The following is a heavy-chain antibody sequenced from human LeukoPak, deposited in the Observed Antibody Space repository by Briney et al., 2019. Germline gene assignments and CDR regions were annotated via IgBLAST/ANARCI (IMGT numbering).Heavy chain of an antibody. CDR1: GGTFSSYA. CDR2: INPNSGGT. J-gene: IGHJ4*02. D-gene: IGHD5-18*01. Sequence: GASVKVSCKASGGTFSSYAISWVRQAPGQGLEWMGWINPNSGGTNYAQKFQGRVTMTRDTSISTAYMELSRLRSDDTAVYYCARGREIKLWSLSGYWGQGTLVTVSS. CDR3: ARGREIKLWSLSGY. V-gene: IGHV1-2*02.